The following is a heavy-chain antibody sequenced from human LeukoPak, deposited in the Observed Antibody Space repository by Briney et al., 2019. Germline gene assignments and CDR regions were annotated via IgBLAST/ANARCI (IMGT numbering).Heavy chain of an antibody. D-gene: IGHD4-17*01. Sequence: GGSLRLSCAASGFTFSSYAMYWVRQAPGKGLEWVSAIFHSGDSTFYADSVKGRFTVSRDNSQNTLYLQMNGLRAEDTAIYYCAKDPNAKTSVTTGWDSWGQGTLVTVSS. CDR2: IFHSGDST. CDR3: AKDPNAKTSVTTGWDS. V-gene: IGHV3-23*01. CDR1: GFTFSSYA. J-gene: IGHJ4*02.